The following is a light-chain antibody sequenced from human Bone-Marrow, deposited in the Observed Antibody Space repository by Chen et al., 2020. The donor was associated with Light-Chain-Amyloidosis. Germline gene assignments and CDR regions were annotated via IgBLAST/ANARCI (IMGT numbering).Light chain of an antibody. CDR2: GSS. CDR3: QQYGTSPLT. CDR1: QTISSNY. Sequence: EIALPQYTGTLSLAPGEGANLSCRASQTISSNYLTWYQQKFGQAPRLLIYGSSSRATGIPDRFTGSGSVTYFTLTINRLEPEDFAMYYFQQYGTSPLTFGGGTNVEIK. J-gene: IGKJ4*01. V-gene: IGKV3-20*01.